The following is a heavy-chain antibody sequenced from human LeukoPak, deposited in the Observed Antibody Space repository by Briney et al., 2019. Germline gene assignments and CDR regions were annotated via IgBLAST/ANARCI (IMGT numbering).Heavy chain of an antibody. CDR1: GGSIGSYY. D-gene: IGHD2-8*01. Sequence: SETLSLTCTVSGGSIGSYYWSWIRQSPGKTLEWIGYVYYTGSTKYNPSLKSRVTISVDTSKNQFSLKLSSVTAADTAVYYCARVIVHGHSDYWGQGALVTVSS. J-gene: IGHJ4*02. CDR2: VYYTGST. V-gene: IGHV4-59*08. CDR3: ARVIVHGHSDY.